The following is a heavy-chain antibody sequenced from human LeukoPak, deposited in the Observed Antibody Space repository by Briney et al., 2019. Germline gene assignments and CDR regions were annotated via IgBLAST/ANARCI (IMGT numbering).Heavy chain of an antibody. Sequence: GASVKVSCKASGYTFTSYGISWVRQAPGQGLEWMGWISAYNGNTNYAQKLQGRVTMTTDTSTSTAYMELRSLRSDDTAVYYCARERLEAYYGSGSYYTHFDYWGQGTLVTVTS. J-gene: IGHJ4*02. CDR1: GYTFTSYG. D-gene: IGHD3-10*01. CDR2: ISAYNGNT. CDR3: ARERLEAYYGSGSYYTHFDY. V-gene: IGHV1-18*04.